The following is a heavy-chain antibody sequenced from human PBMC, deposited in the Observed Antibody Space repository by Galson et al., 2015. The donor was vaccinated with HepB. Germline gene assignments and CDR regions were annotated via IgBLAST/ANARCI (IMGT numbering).Heavy chain of an antibody. J-gene: IGHJ5*02. Sequence: SLRLSCAASGFTFSSYGMNWVRQAPGKGLEWVSSISSGGSYIFYADSVKGRFTVSRDNAKNTLSLHMISLRAEDTAVYYCAKERLTAADEFDPWGQGTLVTVSS. CDR3: AKERLTAADEFDP. D-gene: IGHD6-13*01. CDR2: ISSGGSYI. V-gene: IGHV3-21*04. CDR1: GFTFSSYG.